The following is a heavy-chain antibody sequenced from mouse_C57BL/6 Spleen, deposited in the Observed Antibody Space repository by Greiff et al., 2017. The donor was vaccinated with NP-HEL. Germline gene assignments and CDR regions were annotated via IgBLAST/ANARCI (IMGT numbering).Heavy chain of an antibody. V-gene: IGHV5-17*01. CDR1: GFTFSDYG. CDR3: ARNYYGSSLYWYFDV. J-gene: IGHJ1*03. D-gene: IGHD1-1*01. Sequence: DVHLVESGGGLVKPGGSLKLSCAASGFTFSDYGMHWVRQAPEKGLEWVAYISSGSSTIYYADTVKGRFTISRDNAKNTLFLQMTSLRSEDTAMYYCARNYYGSSLYWYFDVWGTGTTVTVSS. CDR2: ISSGSSTI.